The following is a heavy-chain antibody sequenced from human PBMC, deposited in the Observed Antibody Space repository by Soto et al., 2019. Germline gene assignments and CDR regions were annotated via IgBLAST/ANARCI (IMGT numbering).Heavy chain of an antibody. Sequence: SVKVSCKASGGTFSSYAISWVRQAPGQGLEWMGGIIPIFGTANYAQKFQGRVTITADESTSTAYIELSSLRSEDTAVYYCARDEEYCSSTSCPKDDYWGQGTLVTVSS. CDR3: ARDEEYCSSTSCPKDDY. CDR2: IIPIFGTA. D-gene: IGHD2-2*01. CDR1: GGTFSSYA. V-gene: IGHV1-69*13. J-gene: IGHJ4*02.